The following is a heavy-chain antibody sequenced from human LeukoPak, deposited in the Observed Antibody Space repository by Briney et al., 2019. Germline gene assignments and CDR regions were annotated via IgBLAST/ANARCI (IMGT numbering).Heavy chain of an antibody. D-gene: IGHD6-6*01. CDR2: IYHSGST. V-gene: IGHV4-4*02. Sequence: PSGTLPLTCAVSGGSISSSNWWSWVRQPPGKGLEWIGEIYHSGSTNYNPSLKSRVTISVDTSKNQFSLKLSSVTAADTAVYYCAREYSSSSLAYFDYWGQGTLVTVSS. CDR1: GGSISSSNW. J-gene: IGHJ4*02. CDR3: AREYSSSSLAYFDY.